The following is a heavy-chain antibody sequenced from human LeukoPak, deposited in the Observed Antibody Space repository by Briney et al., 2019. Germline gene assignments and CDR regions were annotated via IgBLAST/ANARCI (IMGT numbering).Heavy chain of an antibody. D-gene: IGHD1-26*01. CDR2: ITTDGASI. J-gene: IGHJ4*02. Sequence: PGGSLRLSCAASGFTFSRDWMHWVRQAPGEGLVWVSGITTDGASIGYADSVKGRFTTSRDNAKNTLYLETNSLRAEDTAVYYCVRDAEGSTPFDYWGQGILVTVSS. V-gene: IGHV3-74*01. CDR3: VRDAEGSTPFDY. CDR1: GFTFSRDW.